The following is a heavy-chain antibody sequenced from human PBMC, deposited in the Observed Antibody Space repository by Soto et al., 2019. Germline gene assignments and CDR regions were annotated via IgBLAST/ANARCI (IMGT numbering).Heavy chain of an antibody. CDR2: INPDNGNT. CDR1: GYTFTRYT. V-gene: IGHV1-3*01. CDR3: ARGIVTGQLDP. J-gene: IGHJ5*02. D-gene: IGHD2-15*01. Sequence: QVQLVQSGAEVKKPGASVKISCKASGYTFTRYTMNWVRQAPGQRREWMGWINPDNGNTKSSQKFQDRVIITRDTSASTAYMDLSSLRSEDTAVYYCARGIVTGQLDPWGQGTLVTVSS.